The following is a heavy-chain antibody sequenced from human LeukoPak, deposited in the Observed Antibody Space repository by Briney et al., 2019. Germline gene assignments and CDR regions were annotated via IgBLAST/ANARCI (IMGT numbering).Heavy chain of an antibody. Sequence: GGSLRLSCAASGFTFSTYYMSWVRQAPGTGLEWVANIKQDGSEKYYVDSVKGRFTISRDNAKNSLYLQMNSLRAEDTAVYYCASGRVRGVIIDWGQGTLVTVSS. CDR1: GFTFSTYY. CDR2: IKQDGSEK. V-gene: IGHV3-7*01. D-gene: IGHD3-10*01. CDR3: ASGRVRGVIID. J-gene: IGHJ4*02.